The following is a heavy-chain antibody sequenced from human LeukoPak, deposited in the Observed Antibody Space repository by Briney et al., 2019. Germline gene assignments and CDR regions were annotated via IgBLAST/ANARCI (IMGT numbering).Heavy chain of an antibody. V-gene: IGHV3-23*01. Sequence: GGSLRLSCEASEFTFSSYAMSWARQAPGKGLEWVSTISGSGYTTYYADSVKGRFTISRDNSRNTVYLQMDSLTTEDTAVYYCVRGYDIFDYLGQGTLVSVSP. CDR1: EFTFSSYA. CDR3: VRGYDIFDY. D-gene: IGHD5-12*01. CDR2: ISGSGYTT. J-gene: IGHJ4*02.